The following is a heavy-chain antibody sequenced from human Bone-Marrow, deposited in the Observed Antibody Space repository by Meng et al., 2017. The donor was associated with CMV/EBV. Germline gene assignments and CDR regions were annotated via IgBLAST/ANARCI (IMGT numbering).Heavy chain of an antibody. CDR2: INPNSGGT. Sequence: ASVKVSCKASGYTFTGYYMHWVRQAPGHGLEWMGWINPNSGGTNYAQKFQGRVTMTRDTSISTAYMELSRLRSDDTAVYYCARGYCSSTSCYRASYAFDIWGQGTMVTVSS. J-gene: IGHJ3*02. D-gene: IGHD2-2*01. CDR1: GYTFTGYY. CDR3: ARGYCSSTSCYRASYAFDI. V-gene: IGHV1-2*02.